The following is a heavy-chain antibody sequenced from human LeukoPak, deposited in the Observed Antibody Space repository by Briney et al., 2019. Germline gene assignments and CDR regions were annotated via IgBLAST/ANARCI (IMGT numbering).Heavy chain of an antibody. CDR1: GYTFTGYY. CDR2: INTNTGNP. CDR3: ARDLSITIFGVATFDY. V-gene: IGHV7-4-1*02. Sequence: ASVKVSCKASGYTFTGYYMHWVRQAPGQGLEWMGWINTNTGNPTYAQGFTGRFVFSLDTSVSTAYLQISSLKAEDTAVYYCARDLSITIFGVATFDYWGQGTLVTISS. D-gene: IGHD3-3*01. J-gene: IGHJ4*02.